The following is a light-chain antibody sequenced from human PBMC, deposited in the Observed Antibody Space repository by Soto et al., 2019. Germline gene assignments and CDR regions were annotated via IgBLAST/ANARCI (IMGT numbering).Light chain of an antibody. CDR1: QSFRGL. V-gene: IGKV3-11*01. CDR3: QQRHMWPIT. Sequence: VLTHSPVTLSLSPGERATLSCRASQSFRGLLAWYQQKPGQAPRLLIYDAYNRATRIPPRFSGSGSGTDFTLTISSLEPEDSAVYYCQQRHMWPITFGQGTRLEIK. J-gene: IGKJ5*01. CDR2: DAY.